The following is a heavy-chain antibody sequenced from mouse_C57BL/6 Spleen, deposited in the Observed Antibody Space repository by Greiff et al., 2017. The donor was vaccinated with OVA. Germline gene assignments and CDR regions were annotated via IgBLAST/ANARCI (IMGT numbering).Heavy chain of an antibody. V-gene: IGHV5-17*01. CDR3: ARRDSEAMDY. J-gene: IGHJ4*01. Sequence: EVKLVESGGGLVKPGGSLKLSCAASGFTFSDYGMHWVRQAPEKGLEWVAYISSGSSTIYYADKVKGRFTISRDNAKNTLCLQMTSLRSEDTAMYYCARRDSEAMDYWGQGTSVTVSS. CDR1: GFTFSDYG. D-gene: IGHD3-1*01. CDR2: ISSGSSTI.